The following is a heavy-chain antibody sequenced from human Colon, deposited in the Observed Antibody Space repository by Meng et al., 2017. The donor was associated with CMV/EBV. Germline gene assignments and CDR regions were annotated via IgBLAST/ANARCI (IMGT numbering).Heavy chain of an antibody. Sequence: YYWGWIGQTSRKGLEWIASINYNGGIYYNPSLKSRVTKSVDTSKNQFSLKLSSVTAADTAVYYCARDSYLVNGYGSGGYWKLNWFDPWGQGTLVTVSS. CDR3: ARDSYLVNGYGSGGYWKLNWFDP. D-gene: IGHD3-10*01. J-gene: IGHJ5*02. CDR2: INYNGGI. V-gene: IGHV4-39*07. CDR1: YY.